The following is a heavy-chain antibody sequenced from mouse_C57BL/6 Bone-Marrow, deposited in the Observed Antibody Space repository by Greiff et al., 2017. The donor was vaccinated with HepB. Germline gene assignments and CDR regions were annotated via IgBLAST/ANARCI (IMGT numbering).Heavy chain of an antibody. CDR3: AREGDGYYGGGFAD. J-gene: IGHJ3*01. CDR2: INPGSGGT. D-gene: IGHD2-3*01. Sequence: VQLQQSGAELVRPGTSVKVSCKASGYAFTNYLIEWVKQRPGQGLEWIGVINPGSGGTNYNEKFKGKATLTADKSSSTAYVQLSSLTSEDSAVYFCAREGDGYYGGGFADWGQGTLVTVSA. V-gene: IGHV1-54*01. CDR1: GYAFTNYL.